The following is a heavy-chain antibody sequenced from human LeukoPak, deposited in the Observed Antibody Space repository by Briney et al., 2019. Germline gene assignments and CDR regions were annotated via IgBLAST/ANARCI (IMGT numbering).Heavy chain of an antibody. V-gene: IGHV3-48*03. CDR1: GFTFSSYE. Sequence: AGSLRLSCAASGFTFSSYEMNWVRQPPGKGLEWVSYISSSGNTIYYADSVKGRFTISRDNAKNSLYLQMNSLRAEDTAVYYCAREIYSTSSHDYWGQGTLVTVSS. D-gene: IGHD6-13*01. CDR2: ISSSGNTI. J-gene: IGHJ4*02. CDR3: AREIYSTSSHDY.